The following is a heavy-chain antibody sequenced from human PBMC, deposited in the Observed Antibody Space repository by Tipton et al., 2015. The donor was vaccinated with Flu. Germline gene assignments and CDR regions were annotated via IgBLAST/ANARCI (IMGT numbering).Heavy chain of an antibody. D-gene: IGHD4-11*01. Sequence: TLSLTCGVSGDSIRSSNIYWGWIRQPPGKGLEWIGNTFHSGNTYLNPSLKSRVTISVDTSKNQFSLKLSSVTAADTAVYYCARRDYSNYVSEPKNWFDPWGQGALVTVSS. CDR3: ARRDYSNYVSEPKNWFDP. CDR2: TFHSGNT. CDR1: GDSIRSSNIY. V-gene: IGHV4-38-2*01. J-gene: IGHJ5*02.